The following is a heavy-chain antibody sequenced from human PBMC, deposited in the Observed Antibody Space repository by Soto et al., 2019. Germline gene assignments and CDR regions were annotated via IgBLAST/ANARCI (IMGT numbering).Heavy chain of an antibody. CDR2: IDPSGSYT. CDR3: TGRRGYSGYDQDY. Sequence: EVQLVQSGAEVKKPGESLRISCKGSGYSFTSYWISWVRQMPGKGLEWMGRIDPSGSYTNYSPSFQGHVTISADKSISTAYLQWSSLKASDTAMYYCTGRRGYSGYDQDYWGEGALVTVSS. J-gene: IGHJ4*02. D-gene: IGHD5-12*01. V-gene: IGHV5-10-1*01. CDR1: GYSFTSYW.